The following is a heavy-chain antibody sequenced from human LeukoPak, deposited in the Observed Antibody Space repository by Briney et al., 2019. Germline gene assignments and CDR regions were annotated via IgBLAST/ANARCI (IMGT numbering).Heavy chain of an antibody. CDR1: GGSISSYY. J-gene: IGHJ3*02. V-gene: IGHV4-59*12. CDR3: ARDTRGYGAFDI. D-gene: IGHD5-12*01. Sequence: SETLSLTCTVSGGSISSYYWSWIRQPPGKGLEWIGYIYYSGSTNYSPSLKSRVTISLDKSKNQVSLKLNSVTAADTAVYYCARDTRGYGAFDIWGQGTMVTVSS. CDR2: IYYSGST.